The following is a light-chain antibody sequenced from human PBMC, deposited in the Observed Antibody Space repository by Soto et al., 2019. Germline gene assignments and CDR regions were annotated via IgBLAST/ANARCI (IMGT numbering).Light chain of an antibody. J-gene: IGKJ5*01. Sequence: IQLTQSPSSLSASVGDRVTITCQASRGISSYLAWYQQKPGKPPKLLVYSASTLQSGVPSRFSGSGSGTDFTLTISGLQAEDFATYYCQQSFSTPTFSQGTRLEIK. V-gene: IGKV1-39*01. CDR1: RGISSY. CDR3: QQSFSTPT. CDR2: SAS.